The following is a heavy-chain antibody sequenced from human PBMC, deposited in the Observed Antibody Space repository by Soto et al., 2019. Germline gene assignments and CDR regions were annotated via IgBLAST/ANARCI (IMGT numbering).Heavy chain of an antibody. V-gene: IGHV4-59*01. CDR2: IYYSGST. CDR1: GGSISSYY. CDR3: AREKRIARTTSYYYMDV. Sequence: SETLSLTCTVSGGSISSYYWSWIRQPPGKGLEWIGYIYYSGSTNYNPSLKSRVTISVDTSKNQFSLKLSSVTAADTAVYYCAREKRIARTTSYYYMDVWGKGTTVTVSS. J-gene: IGHJ6*03. D-gene: IGHD6-6*01.